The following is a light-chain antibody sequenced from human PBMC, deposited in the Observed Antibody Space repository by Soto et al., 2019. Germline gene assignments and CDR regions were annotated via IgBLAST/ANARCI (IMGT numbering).Light chain of an antibody. Sequence: QSALTQPPSASGSPGQSVTISCTGTSSDVGGYNYVSWYQQHPGKAPNLMLYEVSKRPSGVPDRFSGSKSGNTASLTVSGLQAEDEADYYCTSYAGSNKVVFGGGTTLTVL. V-gene: IGLV2-8*01. CDR1: SSDVGGYNY. CDR3: TSYAGSNKVV. J-gene: IGLJ2*01. CDR2: EVS.